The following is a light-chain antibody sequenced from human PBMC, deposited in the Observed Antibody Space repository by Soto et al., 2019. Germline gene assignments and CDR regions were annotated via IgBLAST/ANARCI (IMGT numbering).Light chain of an antibody. Sequence: QSALAQPPSASGSPGQSVAISCTGTSSDVGGYKYVSWYQHHPGKAPKLIIYDVSERPSGVPDRFSGSKPGNTASLTVSGLQPEDEADYYCSAFAGNKAIFGGGTQLTVL. J-gene: IGLJ2*01. V-gene: IGLV2-8*01. CDR3: SAFAGNKAI. CDR1: SSDVGGYKY. CDR2: DVS.